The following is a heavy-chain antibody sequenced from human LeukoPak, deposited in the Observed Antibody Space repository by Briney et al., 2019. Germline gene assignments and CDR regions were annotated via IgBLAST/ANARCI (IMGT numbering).Heavy chain of an antibody. J-gene: IGHJ5*02. D-gene: IGHD2-2*01. V-gene: IGHV4-34*01. Sequence: SETLSLTCAVYGGSFSGYYWSWIRQPPGKGLEWIGEINHSEYINYNPSLKSRVTISVDTSKNQFSLKLSSVTAADTAVYYCARGNGYCSSTSCPQWFDPWGQGTLVTVSS. CDR2: INHSEYI. CDR3: ARGNGYCSSTSCPQWFDP. CDR1: GGSFSGYY.